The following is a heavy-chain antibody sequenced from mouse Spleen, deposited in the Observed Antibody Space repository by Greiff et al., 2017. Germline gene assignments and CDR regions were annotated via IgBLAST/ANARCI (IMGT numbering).Heavy chain of an antibody. CDR2: ISSGGSYT. CDR1: GFTFSSYA. V-gene: IGHV5-9-1*01. J-gene: IGHJ3*01. Sequence: EVNVVESGGGLVKPGGSLKLSCAASGFTFSSYAMSWVRQTPEKRLEWVATISSGGSYTYYPDSVKGRFTISRDNAKNTLYLQMSSLRSEDTAMYYGARRGDYDVGAWFAYWGQGTLVTVSA. D-gene: IGHD2-4*01. CDR3: ARRGDYDVGAWFAY.